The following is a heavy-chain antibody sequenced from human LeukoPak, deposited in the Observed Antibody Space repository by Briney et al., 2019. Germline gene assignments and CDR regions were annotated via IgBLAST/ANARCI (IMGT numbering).Heavy chain of an antibody. CDR1: GFTIRGIY. Sequence: GGSLRLSCAASGFTIRGIYMTWVRQAPGKGLERVAVTFIDGNTHYAVSVKGRFTVSRDNSQNTIYLQMNSLRVEDTAVYYCARDFVPGPPGDYWGQGTLVTVSS. D-gene: IGHD2-2*01. CDR2: TFIDGNT. CDR3: ARDFVPGPPGDY. J-gene: IGHJ4*02. V-gene: IGHV3-66*01.